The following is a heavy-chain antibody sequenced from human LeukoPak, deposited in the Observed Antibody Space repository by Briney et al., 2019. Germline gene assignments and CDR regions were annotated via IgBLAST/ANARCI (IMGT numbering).Heavy chain of an antibody. CDR1: GGSIRSYY. CDR3: AREYCSGGSCYFDY. V-gene: IGHV4-4*07. J-gene: IGHJ4*02. Sequence: PSETLSLTCTVSGGSIRSYYWSWIRQPAGKGLEWIGRIYTSGSTNYNPSLKSRVTMSVDTSKNQFSLKLSSVTAADTAVYYCAREYCSGGSCYFDYWGQGTLVTVSS. D-gene: IGHD2-15*01. CDR2: IYTSGST.